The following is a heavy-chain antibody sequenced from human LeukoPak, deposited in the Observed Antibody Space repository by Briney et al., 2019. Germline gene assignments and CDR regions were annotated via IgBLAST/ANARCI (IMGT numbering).Heavy chain of an antibody. CDR2: IYSSGST. J-gene: IGHJ3*01. Sequence: SETLSLTCRVSGGSISTTSYYWGWVRQPQGQGLEWIGFIYSSGSTYYNPSLKSRVTISVETSKNQFSLKLSSVTAADTAVYYCARCIRLIRDGYNFYPWGQGTMVTVSS. CDR3: ARCIRLIRDGYNFYP. D-gene: IGHD5-24*01. CDR1: GGSISTTSYY. V-gene: IGHV4-39*01.